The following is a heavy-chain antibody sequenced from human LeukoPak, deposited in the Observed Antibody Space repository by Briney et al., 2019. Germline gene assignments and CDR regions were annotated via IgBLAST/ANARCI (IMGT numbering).Heavy chain of an antibody. CDR2: ISGSGGST. CDR1: GFTFSSYA. CDR3: AREGAPGGLYYDSSNFDY. V-gene: IGHV3-23*01. D-gene: IGHD3-22*01. J-gene: IGHJ4*02. Sequence: GGSLRLSCAASGFTFSSYAMSWVRQAPGKGLEWVSAISGSGGSTYYADSVKGRFTISRDNSKNTLYLQMNSLRAEDTAVYYCAREGAPGGLYYDSSNFDYWGQGTLVTVSS.